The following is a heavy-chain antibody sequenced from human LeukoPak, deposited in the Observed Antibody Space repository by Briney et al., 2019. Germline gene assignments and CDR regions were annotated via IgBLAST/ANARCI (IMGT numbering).Heavy chain of an antibody. J-gene: IGHJ3*02. Sequence: PSETLSLTCTVSGGSISSSSYYWGWIRQPPGKGLEWIGSIYYSGSTYYNPSLKSRVTISVDTSKNQFSLKLSSVTAADTAVYYCARDRWEAEMATICAFDIWGQGTTVTVSS. CDR1: GGSISSSSYY. D-gene: IGHD5-24*01. CDR3: ARDRWEAEMATICAFDI. CDR2: IYYSGST. V-gene: IGHV4-39*07.